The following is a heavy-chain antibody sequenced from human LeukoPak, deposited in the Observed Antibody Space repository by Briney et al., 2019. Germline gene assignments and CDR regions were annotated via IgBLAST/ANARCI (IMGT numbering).Heavy chain of an antibody. Sequence: PQASVKVSCKASGYTFTGYYMHWVRQAPGQGPEWMGWINPNSGGTNYAQKFQGRVTMTRDTSISTAYMELSRLRSDDTAVYYCARGVGGYNWFDPWGQGTLVTVSS. J-gene: IGHJ5*02. CDR2: INPNSGGT. D-gene: IGHD2-15*01. CDR1: GYTFTGYY. CDR3: ARGVGGYNWFDP. V-gene: IGHV1-2*02.